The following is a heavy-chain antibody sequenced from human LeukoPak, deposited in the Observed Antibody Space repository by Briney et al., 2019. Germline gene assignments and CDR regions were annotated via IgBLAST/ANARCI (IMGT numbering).Heavy chain of an antibody. J-gene: IGHJ4*02. V-gene: IGHV1-8*01. CDR2: MSPNSGNT. CDR1: GYTCTSYD. Sequence: ASEKVSCKASGYTCTSYDIYWMRQAAGQGLEWMGWMSPNSGNTGYAQKFQGRVTMTRDTSTGTAYLELSSLRSEDSAVYYCVRTPPNWGADFWGQGTLVTVSS. D-gene: IGHD1-26*01. CDR3: VRTPPNWGADF.